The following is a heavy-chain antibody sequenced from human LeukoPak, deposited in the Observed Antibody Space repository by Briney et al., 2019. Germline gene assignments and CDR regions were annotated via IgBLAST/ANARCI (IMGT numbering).Heavy chain of an antibody. J-gene: IGHJ2*01. CDR1: GFTFSSYG. V-gene: IGHV3-30*18. Sequence: GRSLRLSCAASGFTFSSYGMHWVRQAPGTGLEWVAVISYDGSKKYYADSVKGRFTISRDNSRNTLYLQMNSLRAEDTAVYYCAKNRDRGVPTYYYDSSGSSHFDLWGRGTLVTVSS. CDR2: ISYDGSKK. CDR3: AKNRDRGVPTYYYDSSGSSHFDL. D-gene: IGHD3-22*01.